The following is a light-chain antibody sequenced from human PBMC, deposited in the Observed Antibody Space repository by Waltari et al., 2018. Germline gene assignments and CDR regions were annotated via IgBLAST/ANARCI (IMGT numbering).Light chain of an antibody. CDR2: WAS. CDR1: QSVLYNSNDKHY. CDR3: QQYYRSRT. V-gene: IGKV4-1*01. J-gene: IGKJ1*01. Sequence: DIVMTQSPDSLAVSLGERAPISCTSSQSVLYNSNDKHYLAWYQQKPGQPPRLLIYWASTRESGVPDRFSGSGSGTDFTLTISNLQAEDVAVYYCQQYYRSRTFGQGTKVEIK.